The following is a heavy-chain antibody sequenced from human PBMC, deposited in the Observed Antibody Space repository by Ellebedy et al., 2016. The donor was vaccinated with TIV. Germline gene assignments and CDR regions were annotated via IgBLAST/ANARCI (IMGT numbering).Heavy chain of an antibody. CDR2: IYYSGST. Sequence: MPSETLSLTCTVSGGSISSPSYYWSWIRQPPGKGLEWIGYIYYSGSTYYNPSLKSRVTISVDTSMNQFSLKLSSVTAADTAVYYCAALPYYGMDVWGQGTTVTVSS. J-gene: IGHJ6*02. CDR3: AALPYYGMDV. CDR1: GGSISSPSYY. V-gene: IGHV4-30-4*01.